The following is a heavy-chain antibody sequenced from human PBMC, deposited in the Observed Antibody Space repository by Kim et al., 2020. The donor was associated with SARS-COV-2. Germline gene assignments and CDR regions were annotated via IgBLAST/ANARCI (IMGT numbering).Heavy chain of an antibody. CDR3: ARVPYYDFWSGYYDY. J-gene: IGHJ4*02. Sequence: QKFQGRVTMTRDTSISTAYMELSRLRSDDTAVYYCARVPYYDFWSGYYDYWGQGTLVTVSS. D-gene: IGHD3-3*01. V-gene: IGHV1-2*02.